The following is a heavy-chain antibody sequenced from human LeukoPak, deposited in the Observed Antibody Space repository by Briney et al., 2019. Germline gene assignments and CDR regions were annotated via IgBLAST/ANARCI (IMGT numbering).Heavy chain of an antibody. CDR3: ASRAPAGWLQYDY. CDR2: INHSGST. CDR1: GGSFRGYY. J-gene: IGHJ4*02. V-gene: IGHV4-34*01. D-gene: IGHD5-24*01. Sequence: PSETLSLTCAVYGGSFRGYYWSWIRQPPGKGLEWIGEINHSGSTNYNPSLKSRVTISVDTSKNQFSLKLSSVTAADTAVYYCASRAPAGWLQYDYWGQGTLVTVSS.